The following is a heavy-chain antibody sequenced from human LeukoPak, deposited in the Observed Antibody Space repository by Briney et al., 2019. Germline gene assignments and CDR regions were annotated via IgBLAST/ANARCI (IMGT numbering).Heavy chain of an antibody. D-gene: IGHD3-9*01. CDR3: TTHRYFDWFVFDY. CDR1: GFTFGDYA. J-gene: IGHJ4*02. V-gene: IGHV3-49*04. Sequence: GGSLRLSCKTSGFTFGDYAMSWVRQAPGKGLEWVGFIRSKAYGGTTEYAASVKGRFTISRDDSKSIAYLQMNSLKTEDTAVYYCTTHRYFDWFVFDYWGQGTLVTVSS. CDR2: IRSKAYGGTT.